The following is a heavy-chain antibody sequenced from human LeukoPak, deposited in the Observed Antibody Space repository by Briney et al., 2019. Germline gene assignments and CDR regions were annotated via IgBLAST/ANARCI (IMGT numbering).Heavy chain of an antibody. CDR3: AKDQSGSSYYFDY. D-gene: IGHD1-26*01. CDR2: ISTSSSYI. V-gene: IGHV3-21*01. CDR1: GFTFSDYS. Sequence: SGGSLRLSCAASGFTFSDYSMNWVRQAPGKGLEWVSSISTSSSYIYYADSVKGRFTISRDNAKNSLYLQMNSLRAEDTAVYYCAKDQSGSSYYFDYWGQGTLVTVSS. J-gene: IGHJ4*02.